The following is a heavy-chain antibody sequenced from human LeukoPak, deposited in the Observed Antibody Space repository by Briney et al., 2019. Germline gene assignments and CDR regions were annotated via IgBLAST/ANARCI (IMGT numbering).Heavy chain of an antibody. V-gene: IGHV3-74*01. CDR2: INTDGSST. Sequence: GGSLRLSCAASGFTFISYGMQWVRQAPGKGLVWVSRINTDGSSTSYADSVEGRFTVSRDNAKNTLYLQVNSLRAEDTAAYFCTRELPREVTLDYWGQGTLVTVSS. J-gene: IGHJ4*01. D-gene: IGHD2-21*02. CDR3: TRELPREVTLDY. CDR1: GFTFISYG.